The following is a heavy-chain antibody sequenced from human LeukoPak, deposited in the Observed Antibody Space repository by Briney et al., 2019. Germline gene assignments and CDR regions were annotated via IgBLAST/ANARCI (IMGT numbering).Heavy chain of an antibody. CDR3: ARDDEAY. J-gene: IGHJ4*02. CDR2: ISSNGGST. Sequence: PGGSLRLSCAASGFTFSSYAMHWVRQAPGKGLEYVSAISSNGGSTYYANSVKGRFTISRDNSKNTLYLQMGSLRAEDMAVYYCARDDEAYWGQGTLVTVSS. V-gene: IGHV3-64*01. CDR1: GFTFSSYA.